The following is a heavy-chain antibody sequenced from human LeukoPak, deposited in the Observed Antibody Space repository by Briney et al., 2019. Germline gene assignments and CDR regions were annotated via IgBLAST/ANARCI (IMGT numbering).Heavy chain of an antibody. V-gene: IGHV1-69*13. CDR2: IIPIFGTA. CDR1: GGTFSSYA. Sequence: GAPVKVSCKASGGTFSSYAISWVRQAPGQGLEWMGGIIPIFGTANYAQKFQGRVTITADESTSTAYMELSSLRSEDTAVYYCARDDSYGATYYYYYYGMDVWGQGTTVTVSS. CDR3: ARDDSYGATYYYYYYGMDV. J-gene: IGHJ6*02. D-gene: IGHD4-17*01.